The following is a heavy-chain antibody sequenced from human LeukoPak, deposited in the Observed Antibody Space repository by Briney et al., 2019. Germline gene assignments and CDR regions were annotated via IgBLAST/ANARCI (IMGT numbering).Heavy chain of an antibody. CDR3: ARELVGATPPYYYYYYMDV. CDR2: ISYDGSNK. J-gene: IGHJ6*03. V-gene: IGHV3-30-3*01. D-gene: IGHD1-26*01. CDR1: GFTFSSYA. Sequence: GRSLRLSCAASGFTFSSYAMHWVRQAPGKGLEWVAVISYDGSNKYYADSVKGRFSISRDNSKNTLYLQMNSLRAEDTAVYYCARELVGATPPYYYYYYMDVWGKGTTVTVSS.